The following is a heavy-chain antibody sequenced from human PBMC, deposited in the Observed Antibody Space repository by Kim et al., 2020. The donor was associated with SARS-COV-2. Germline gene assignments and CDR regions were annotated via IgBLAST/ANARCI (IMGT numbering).Heavy chain of an antibody. Sequence: SVKFSCKASGVTFSSYAISWVRQAPGQGREWMGGIIPIFGTANYAQKFQGRVTITADESTSTAYMELSSLRSEDTAVFYCARSPPTYYDILTGYSYYFD. CDR1: GVTFSSYA. CDR3: ARSPPTYYDILTGYSYYFD. V-gene: IGHV1-69*13. CDR2: IIPIFGTA. D-gene: IGHD3-9*01. J-gene: IGHJ4*01.